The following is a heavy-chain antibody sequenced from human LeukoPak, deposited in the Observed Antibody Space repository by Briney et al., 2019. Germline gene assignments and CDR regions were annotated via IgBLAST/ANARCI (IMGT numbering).Heavy chain of an antibody. D-gene: IGHD4-17*01. CDR3: ARGNGDYAYDY. V-gene: IGHV4-59*01. Sequence: SETLSLTXTVSGSSISSYYWSWIRQPPGKGLEWIGYIYYSGSTNYNPSLKSRVTISVDTSKNQFSLKLSSVTAADTAVYYCARGNGDYAYDYWGQGTLVTVSS. CDR1: GSSISSYY. CDR2: IYYSGST. J-gene: IGHJ4*02.